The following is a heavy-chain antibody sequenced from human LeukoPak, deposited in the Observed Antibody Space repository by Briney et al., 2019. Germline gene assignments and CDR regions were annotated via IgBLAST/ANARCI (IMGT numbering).Heavy chain of an antibody. J-gene: IGHJ4*02. CDR1: GGTFSSYA. CDR3: AREGDERSFDY. CDR2: IIPIFGTA. Sequence: SSVAVSFKASGGTFSSYAISWVRQAPGQGLEWMGGIIPIFGTANYAQKFQGRVTITTDESTSTAYMELSSLRSEDTAVYYCAREGDERSFDYWGQGTLVTVSS. V-gene: IGHV1-69*05.